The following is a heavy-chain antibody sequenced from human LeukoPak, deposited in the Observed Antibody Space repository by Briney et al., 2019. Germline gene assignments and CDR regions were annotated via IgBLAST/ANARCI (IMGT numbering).Heavy chain of an antibody. CDR2: INHSGST. CDR1: GGSFSGYY. V-gene: IGHV4-34*01. D-gene: IGHD2-15*01. Sequence: PSETLSLTCAVYGGSFSGYYWSWIRQPPGKGLEWIGEINHSGSTNYNPSLKSRVTISVDKSKNQFSLKLSSVTAADTAVYYCAKDRRHCTGGSCYSERHYNYYYYMDVWGKGTTVTISS. CDR3: AKDRRHCTGGSCYSERHYNYYYYMDV. J-gene: IGHJ6*03.